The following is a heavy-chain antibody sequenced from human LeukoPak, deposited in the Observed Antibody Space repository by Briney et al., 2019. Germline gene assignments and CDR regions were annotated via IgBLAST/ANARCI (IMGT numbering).Heavy chain of an antibody. J-gene: IGHJ4*02. CDR2: INYSGST. Sequence: SETLSLTCAVSGVSINADSRGCGWQSPGKGLEWIGYINYSGSTNYNPSLKSRVTISLDTSMNHFSPRLTSVSAADTAVYYCGRAGRGDHTWGSYSFDSWGEGTLVTVSS. V-gene: IGHV4-59*01. CDR3: GRAGRGDHTWGSYSFDS. CDR1: GVSINADS. D-gene: IGHD3-16*01.